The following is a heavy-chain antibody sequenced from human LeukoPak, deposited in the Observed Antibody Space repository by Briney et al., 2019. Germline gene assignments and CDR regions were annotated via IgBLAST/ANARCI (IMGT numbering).Heavy chain of an antibody. D-gene: IGHD3-10*01. CDR2: IYYSGNT. Sequence: SSETLSLTCTVSGGSITSSSYYWGWIRQPPGKGLEWIGSIYYSGNTYYNPSLKSRVTISVDTSKNQFSLRLSSVTAADTAVYYCARVDVVRGAIDYWGQGTLVTVSS. J-gene: IGHJ4*02. CDR1: GGSITSSSYY. V-gene: IGHV4-39*07. CDR3: ARVDVVRGAIDY.